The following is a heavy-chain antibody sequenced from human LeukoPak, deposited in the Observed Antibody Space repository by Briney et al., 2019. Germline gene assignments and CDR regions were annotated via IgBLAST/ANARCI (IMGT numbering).Heavy chain of an antibody. CDR2: ISYDGSNK. CDR3: AKSSGSSWYYFDY. CDR1: GFTFSSYG. D-gene: IGHD1-26*01. Sequence: PGGSLRLSCAASGFTFSSYGIHWVRQAPGKGLEWVAVISYDGSNKYYADSVKGRFTISRDNSKNTLYLQMNSLRAEDTAVYYCAKSSGSSWYYFDYWGQGTLVTVSS. J-gene: IGHJ4*02. V-gene: IGHV3-30*18.